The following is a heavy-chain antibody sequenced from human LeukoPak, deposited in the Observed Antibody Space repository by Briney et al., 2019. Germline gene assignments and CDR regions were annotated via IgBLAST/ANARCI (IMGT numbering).Heavy chain of an antibody. CDR3: AKDEAVLRAQGYSSDWSDY. V-gene: IGHV3-23*01. J-gene: IGHJ4*02. CDR2: ISGSGGST. D-gene: IGHD6-19*01. Sequence: PGGSLRLSCAASGFTFSSYAMSWVRQAPGKGLEWVSAISGSGGSTYYADSVKGRFTISRDNSKNTLYLQMNSLRAEDTAVYYCAKDEAVLRAQGYSSDWSDYWGQGTLVTVSS. CDR1: GFTFSSYA.